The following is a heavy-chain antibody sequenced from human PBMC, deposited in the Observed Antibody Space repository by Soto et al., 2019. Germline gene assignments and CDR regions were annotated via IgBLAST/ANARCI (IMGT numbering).Heavy chain of an antibody. CDR1: GFIFGNYV. V-gene: IGHV3-23*04. CDR2: ISDSGGTS. J-gene: IGHJ4*02. D-gene: IGHD1-26*01. CDR3: AKRPRALLTFDY. Sequence: EVQLVDSGGGLVQPGGALRLACAASGFIFGNYVMRWVRQAPGKGLEWVSSISDSGGTSYYADSVKGRFTISRDNSKNTLYLQMNSLRAEDTAIYYCAKRPRALLTFDYWGQGTLVTVSS.